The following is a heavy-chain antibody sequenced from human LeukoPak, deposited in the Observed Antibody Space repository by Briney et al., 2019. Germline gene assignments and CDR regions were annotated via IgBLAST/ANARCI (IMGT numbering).Heavy chain of an antibody. CDR3: ASLYYYDSSGYSRGY. CDR1: GFTFSSYS. J-gene: IGHJ4*02. Sequence: KPGGSLRLSCAASGFTFSSYSMNWVRQAPGKGLELVSSISSSSSYIYYADSGKGRFTTSRDNAKNTLYLQMNSLSAEDTAVYYCASLYYYDSSGYSRGYWGQGTLVTVSS. CDR2: ISSSSSYI. V-gene: IGHV3-21*01. D-gene: IGHD3-22*01.